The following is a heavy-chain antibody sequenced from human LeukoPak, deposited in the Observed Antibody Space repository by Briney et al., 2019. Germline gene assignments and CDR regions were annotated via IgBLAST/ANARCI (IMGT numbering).Heavy chain of an antibody. CDR2: IYYSGST. CDR1: GGSISSYY. CDR3: ARLGGSYDFDY. D-gene: IGHD1-26*01. Sequence: SETLSLTCTVSGGSISSYYWSWIGQPPGKGLEWIGYIYYSGSTNYNPSLKSRVTISVDTSKNQFSLKLSSVTAADTAVYYCARLGGSYDFDYWGQGTLVTVSS. V-gene: IGHV4-59*01. J-gene: IGHJ4*02.